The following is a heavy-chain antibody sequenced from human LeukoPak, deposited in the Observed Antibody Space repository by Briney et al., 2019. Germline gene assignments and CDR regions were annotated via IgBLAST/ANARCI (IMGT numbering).Heavy chain of an antibody. CDR1: GFTFSSYA. V-gene: IGHV3-23*01. J-gene: IGHJ5*02. D-gene: IGHD6-13*01. CDR3: AKDVDSSSWYGPFDP. CDR2: ISGSGGST. Sequence: PGESLRLSCAASGFTFSSYAMSWVRQAPGKGLEWVSAISGSGGSTYYADSVKGRFTISRDNSKNTLYLQMNSLRAEDTAVYYCAKDVDSSSWYGPFDPWGQGTLVTVSS.